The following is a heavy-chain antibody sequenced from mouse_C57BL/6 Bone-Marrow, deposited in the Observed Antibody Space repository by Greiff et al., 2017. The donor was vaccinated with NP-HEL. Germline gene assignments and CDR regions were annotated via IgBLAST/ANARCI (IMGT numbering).Heavy chain of an antibody. CDR3: ARMLRGFAY. CDR1: GFTFSSYG. Sequence: EVNVVESGGDLVKPGGSLKLSCAASGFTFSSYGMSWVRQTPDKRLEWVATISSGGSYTYYPDSVKGRFTISRDNAKNTLYLQMSSLKSEDTAMYYCARMLRGFAYWGQGTLVTVSA. CDR2: ISSGGSYT. D-gene: IGHD1-1*01. V-gene: IGHV5-6*01. J-gene: IGHJ3*01.